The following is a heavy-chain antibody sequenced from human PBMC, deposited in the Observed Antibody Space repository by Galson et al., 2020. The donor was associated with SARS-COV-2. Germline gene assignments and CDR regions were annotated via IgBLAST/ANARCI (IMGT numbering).Heavy chain of an antibody. D-gene: IGHD3-22*01. Sequence: GGSLRLSCAASGFTFSSYAMHWVRQAPGKGLEWVAVIPYDGSNKYYADSVKGRFTISRDNSKNTLYLQMNSLRAEDTAVYYCARDHMVVVVISGYFVLWGLGTLGTVSS. CDR1: GFTFSSYA. CDR3: ARDHMVVVVISGYFVL. V-gene: IGHV3-30*04. CDR2: IPYDGSNK. J-gene: IGHJ2*01.